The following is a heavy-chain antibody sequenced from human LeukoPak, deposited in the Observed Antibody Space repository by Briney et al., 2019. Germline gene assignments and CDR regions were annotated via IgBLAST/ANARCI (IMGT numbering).Heavy chain of an antibody. CDR2: ISGDGGST. Sequence: GGSLRLFCAASGFTFDVYAMHWVRQAPGKGLEWVSFISGDGGSTYYAHSVKGRFTISRDNSRNSLYLQMNSLKTEDTALYYCAKYKSSSRGRDSNLGYWGQGTLVTVSS. CDR1: GFTFDVYA. D-gene: IGHD6-6*01. CDR3: AKYKSSSRGRDSNLGY. V-gene: IGHV3-43*02. J-gene: IGHJ4*02.